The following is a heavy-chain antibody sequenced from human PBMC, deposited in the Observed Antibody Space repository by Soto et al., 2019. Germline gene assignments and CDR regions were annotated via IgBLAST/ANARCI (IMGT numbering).Heavy chain of an antibody. CDR1: GGTFSSYT. J-gene: IGHJ6*02. V-gene: IGHV1-69*04. CDR3: AREVGVTVVTRHYYGMDV. Sequence: ASVKVSCKASGGTFSSYTISWVRQAPGQGLEWMGRIIPILGIANYAQKFQGRVTITADKSTSTAYMELSSLRSEDTAVYYCAREVGVTVVTRHYYGMDVWGQGTTVTVSS. CDR2: IIPILGIA. D-gene: IGHD2-21*02.